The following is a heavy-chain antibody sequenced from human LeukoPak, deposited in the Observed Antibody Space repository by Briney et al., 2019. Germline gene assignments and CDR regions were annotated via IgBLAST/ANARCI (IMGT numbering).Heavy chain of an antibody. V-gene: IGHV3-30*02. J-gene: IGHJ6*03. D-gene: IGHD6-19*01. CDR3: ARGSPSGYSSAPTLPHYMDV. CDR1: GFTFSSYG. Sequence: PGGSLRLSCAASGFTFSSYGMHWVRQAPGKGLEWVAFIRYDGSNKYYADSVKGRFTISRDNSKNTLYLQMNSLRAEDTAVYYCARGSPSGYSSAPTLPHYMDVWGKGTTVTVSS. CDR2: IRYDGSNK.